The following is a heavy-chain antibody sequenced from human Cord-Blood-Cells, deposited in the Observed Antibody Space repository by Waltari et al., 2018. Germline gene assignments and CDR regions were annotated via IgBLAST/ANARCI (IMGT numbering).Heavy chain of an antibody. D-gene: IGHD2-2*01. CDR2: ISYDGSNK. Sequence: QVQLVESGGGVVQPGRSLRLSCAASGFPFSSSGMPWVRQAPGKGLEWVAVISYDGSNKYYADSVKGRFTISRDNSKNTLYLQMNSLRAEDTAVYYCAKDYQLLYWYFDLWGRGTLVTVSS. J-gene: IGHJ2*01. CDR1: GFPFSSSG. CDR3: AKDYQLLYWYFDL. V-gene: IGHV3-30*18.